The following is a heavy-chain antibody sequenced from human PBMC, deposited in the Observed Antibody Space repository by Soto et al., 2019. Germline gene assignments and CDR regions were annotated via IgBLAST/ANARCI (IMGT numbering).Heavy chain of an antibody. D-gene: IGHD3-10*01. V-gene: IGHV1-69*01. Sequence: QVQLVQSGAEVKKPGSSVQVSCKASGGTFSSYAISWVRQAPGQGLEWMGGSIPILGTANYAQKFQGRVTITADESTSTASMELSSLRSEDTAVYYCASGMATNTGYYYGMDVWGPGTTVTGSS. J-gene: IGHJ6*02. CDR3: ASGMATNTGYYYGMDV. CDR2: SIPILGTA. CDR1: GGTFSSYA.